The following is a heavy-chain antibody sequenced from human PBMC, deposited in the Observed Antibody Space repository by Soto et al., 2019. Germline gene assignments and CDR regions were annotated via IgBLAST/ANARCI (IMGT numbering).Heavy chain of an antibody. Sequence: SETLSLTCSVSGGSITSGNSYSWSWIRQPPGKGLEWIGSISHTGSTSYNPSLKSRVSMSVDKSKNQFSLKLSSVTAADMAVYYCARAVTPYFGTWFDPWGQGTLVTVSS. CDR3: ARAVTPYFGTWFDP. D-gene: IGHD3-10*01. V-gene: IGHV4-30-2*01. J-gene: IGHJ5*02. CDR1: GGSITSGNSYS. CDR2: ISHTGST.